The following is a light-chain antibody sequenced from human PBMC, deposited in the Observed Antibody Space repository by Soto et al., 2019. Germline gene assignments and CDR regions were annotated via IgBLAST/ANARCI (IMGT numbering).Light chain of an antibody. J-gene: IGLJ3*02. CDR3: SSYTSNSTLV. V-gene: IGLV2-14*01. Sequence: QSALTQPASVSGSPGQSITVSCTGTSSDVGGYNYVSWYQQHPGKAPQLIIYEVTNRPSGVSNRFSGSKSGNTASLTVSGLQAEDEADYYCSSYTSNSTLVFGGGTKVTVL. CDR1: SSDVGGYNY. CDR2: EVT.